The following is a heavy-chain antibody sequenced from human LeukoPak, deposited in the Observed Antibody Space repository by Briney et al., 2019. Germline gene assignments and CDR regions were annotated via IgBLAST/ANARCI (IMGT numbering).Heavy chain of an antibody. V-gene: IGHV3-15*01. CDR1: GFTSSNAW. CDR3: TTDLTMVRGVIPFDY. J-gene: IGHJ4*02. D-gene: IGHD3-10*01. CDR2: IKSKTDGGTT. Sequence: GGSLRLSCAASGFTSSNAWMSWVRQAPGKGLEWVGRIKSKTDGGTTDYAAPVKGRFTISRDDSKNTLYLQMNSLKTEDTAVYYCTTDLTMVRGVIPFDYWGQGTLVTVSS.